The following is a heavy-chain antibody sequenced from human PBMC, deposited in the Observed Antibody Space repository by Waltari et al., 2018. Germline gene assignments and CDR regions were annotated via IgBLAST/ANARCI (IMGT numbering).Heavy chain of an antibody. J-gene: IGHJ5*02. Sequence: QVQLQESGPGLVKPSETLSLTCTVSGGSISSYYWRRIRQPPGKGLEWIGYIYYSGSTNYNPSLKSRVTISVDTSKNQFSLKLSSVTAADTAVYYCARDGSIAASWFDPWGQGTLVTVSS. V-gene: IGHV4-59*01. CDR2: IYYSGST. CDR1: GGSISSYY. D-gene: IGHD6-6*01. CDR3: ARDGSIAASWFDP.